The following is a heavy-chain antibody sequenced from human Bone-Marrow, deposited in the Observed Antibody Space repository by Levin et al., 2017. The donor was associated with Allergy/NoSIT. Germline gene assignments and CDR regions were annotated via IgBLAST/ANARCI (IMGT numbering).Heavy chain of an antibody. Sequence: GESLKISCAASGFNFSIYGMNWVRQAPGKGLEWVSSISSSSSNIYHADSLKGRFTISRDNAKNSLYLQMKSLRADDTAVYYCARDRTNGILTNYGMDVWGQGTTVTVSS. CDR3: ARDRTNGILTNYGMDV. V-gene: IGHV3-21*04. CDR1: GFNFSIYG. J-gene: IGHJ6*02. D-gene: IGHD3-9*01. CDR2: ISSSSSNI.